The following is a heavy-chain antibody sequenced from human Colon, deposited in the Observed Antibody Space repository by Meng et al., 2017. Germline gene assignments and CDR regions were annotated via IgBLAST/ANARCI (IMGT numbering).Heavy chain of an antibody. CDR3: AREPPETYYLDY. J-gene: IGHJ4*02. CDR1: AYTLTSYH. V-gene: IGHV1-46*01. CDR2: IRPSSGDT. Sequence: ASVKVSCKASAYTLTSYHIHWVRQAPGQGLEYMGIIRPSSGDTRYAQKFQGRVTMTRDTSTSTVYMELSSLRSEDTAVYYCAREPPETYYLDYWGQGTLVTVSS. D-gene: IGHD1-14*01.